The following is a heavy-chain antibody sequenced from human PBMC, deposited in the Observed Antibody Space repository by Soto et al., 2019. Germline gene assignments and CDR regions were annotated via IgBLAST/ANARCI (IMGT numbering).Heavy chain of an antibody. CDR2: IIPIFGTA. CDR3: ARVEVVTAIPDHYYYYYCMDG. Sequence: QVQLVQSGAEVKKPGSSVKVSCKASGGTFSSYAISWVRQAPGQGLEWMGGIIPIFGTANYAQKFQGRVTITADESTSTAYMELISLRSEDKAVYYCARVEVVTAIPDHYYYYYCMDGWGQGTTVTVSS. CDR1: GGTFSSYA. V-gene: IGHV1-69*01. J-gene: IGHJ6*02. D-gene: IGHD2-21*02.